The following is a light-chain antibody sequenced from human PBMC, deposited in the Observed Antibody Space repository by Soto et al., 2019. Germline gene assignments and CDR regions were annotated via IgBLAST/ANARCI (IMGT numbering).Light chain of an antibody. CDR2: WAS. J-gene: IGKJ1*01. V-gene: IGKV4-1*01. Sequence: DIVMTQSPDSLAVSLGERATINCKSSQSLLYSSNNKNYLAWYQQKPGQPPKLLIYWASTRESGVPDRFSGAGSGIEFTLTISSLQAEDVALYYCQQYHSTPGTFGQGTKVEIK. CDR1: QSLLYSSNNKNY. CDR3: QQYHSTPGT.